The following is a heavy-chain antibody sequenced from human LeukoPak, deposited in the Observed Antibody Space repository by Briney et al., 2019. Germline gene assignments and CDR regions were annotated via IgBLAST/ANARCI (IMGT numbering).Heavy chain of an antibody. Sequence: ASVKVSCKASGYTFTSYDINWVRQATGQGLEWMGWMNPNSGNTGYAQKFQGRVTMTRNTSISTAYMELSSLRSDDTAVYYCAYDSSGYYYGTFDYWGQGTLVTVSS. CDR1: GYTFTSYD. D-gene: IGHD3-22*01. V-gene: IGHV1-8*01. CDR2: MNPNSGNT. J-gene: IGHJ4*02. CDR3: AYDSSGYYYGTFDY.